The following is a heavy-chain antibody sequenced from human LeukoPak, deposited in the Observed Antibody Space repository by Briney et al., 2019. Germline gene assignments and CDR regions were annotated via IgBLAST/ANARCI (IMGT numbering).Heavy chain of an antibody. J-gene: IGHJ6*02. Sequence: SETLSLTCTVSGGYISSYYWSWIRQPPGKGLEWIGCIYYSGSTNYNPSLKSRVTISVDTSKNQFSLKLSSVTAADTAVYYCARGLIRNDYGDYRPWYYYGMDVWGQGTTVTVSS. CDR2: IYYSGST. CDR1: GGYISSYY. V-gene: IGHV4-59*01. CDR3: ARGLIRNDYGDYRPWYYYGMDV. D-gene: IGHD4-17*01.